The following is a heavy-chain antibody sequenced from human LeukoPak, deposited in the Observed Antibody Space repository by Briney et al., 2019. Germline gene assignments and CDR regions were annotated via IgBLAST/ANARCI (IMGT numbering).Heavy chain of an antibody. J-gene: IGHJ6*02. CDR2: IKQDGSEK. CDR1: GFTFSNYA. V-gene: IGHV3-7*03. D-gene: IGHD3-22*01. CDR3: ARDMGLLEIVVSDGMDV. Sequence: SGGSLRLSCAASGFTFSNYAMNWVRQAPGKGLEWVANIKQDGSEKYYVDSVKGRFTISRDNAKNSLYLQMNSLRAEDTAVYYCARDMGLLEIVVSDGMDVWGQGTTVIVSS.